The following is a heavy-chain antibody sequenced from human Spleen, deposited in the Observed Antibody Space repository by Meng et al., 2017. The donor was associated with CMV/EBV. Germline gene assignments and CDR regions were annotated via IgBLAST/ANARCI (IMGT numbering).Heavy chain of an antibody. CDR3: ARRQPYDFWSGYPLLGAFDI. J-gene: IGHJ3*02. CDR2: ISYDGSNK. Sequence: GGSLRLSCAASGFTFSSYAMHWVRQAPGKGLEWVAVISYDGSNKYYADSVKGRFTISRDNSKNTLYLQMNSLRAEDTAVYYCARRQPYDFWSGYPLLGAFDIWGQGTMVTVSS. V-gene: IGHV3-30*04. D-gene: IGHD3-3*01. CDR1: GFTFSSYA.